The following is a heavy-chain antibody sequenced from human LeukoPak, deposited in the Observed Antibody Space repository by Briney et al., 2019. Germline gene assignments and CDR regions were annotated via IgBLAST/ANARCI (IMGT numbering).Heavy chain of an antibody. CDR3: ARDPAVVGFFDY. V-gene: IGHV3-21*01. D-gene: IGHD2-15*01. Sequence: PGGSLRLSCAASGFTFSSYSMNWVRQAPGKGLEWVSSISSSSSYIYYADSVKGRFTISRDNAKNSLYLQMNSLRAEDTAVYYCARDPAVVGFFDYWGQGTLVTVSS. CDR1: GFTFSSYS. J-gene: IGHJ4*02. CDR2: ISSSSSYI.